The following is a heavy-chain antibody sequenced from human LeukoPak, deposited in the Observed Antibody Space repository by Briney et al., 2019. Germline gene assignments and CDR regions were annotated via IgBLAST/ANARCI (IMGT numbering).Heavy chain of an antibody. CDR1: GYTFTSYG. CDR2: ISAYNGNT. V-gene: IGHV1-18*01. CDR3: ARDLEYYDSSGGSPGSDGFDI. Sequence: ASVKVSCKASGYTFTSYGISWVRQAPGQGLEWMGWISAYNGNTNYAQKLQGRVTMTRDTSISTAYMELSRLRSDDTAVYYCARDLEYYDSSGGSPGSDGFDIWGQGTMVTVSS. D-gene: IGHD3-22*01. J-gene: IGHJ3*02.